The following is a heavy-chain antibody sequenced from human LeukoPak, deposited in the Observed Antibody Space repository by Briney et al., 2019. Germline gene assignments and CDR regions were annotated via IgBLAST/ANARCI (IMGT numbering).Heavy chain of an antibody. J-gene: IGHJ6*03. Sequence: PSETLSLTCAVYGGSFSGYYWSWIRQPPGKGLEWIGEINHSGSTNYNPSLKSRVTISVNTSKNQFSLKLSSVTAADTAVYYCARGGGYSSIAARRRYYHYMDVWGKGTTVTVSS. D-gene: IGHD6-6*01. CDR1: GGSFSGYY. CDR2: INHSGST. CDR3: ARGGGYSSIAARRRYYHYMDV. V-gene: IGHV4-34*01.